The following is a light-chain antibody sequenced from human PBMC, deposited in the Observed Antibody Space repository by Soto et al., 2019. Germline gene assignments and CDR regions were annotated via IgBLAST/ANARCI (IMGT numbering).Light chain of an antibody. CDR1: TSHIGNNY. CDR2: ENN. V-gene: IGLV1-51*02. Sequence: QSVLTQPPSVSAAPGQSVTISCSGTTSHIGNNYVSWYQQLPGTAPKLLIYENNKRPSGIPDRFSGSKSGTSATLGITGLQTGDEADYYCGTWDTSLTVDAVFGGGTKLTVL. J-gene: IGLJ3*02. CDR3: GTWDTSLTVDAV.